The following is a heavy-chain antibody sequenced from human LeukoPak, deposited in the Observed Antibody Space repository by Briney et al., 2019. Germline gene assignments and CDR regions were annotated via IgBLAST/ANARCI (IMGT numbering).Heavy chain of an antibody. V-gene: IGHV3-7*03. Sequence: GGSLRLSCAASGFSLSNAWVSWVRQPPGKGLEWVATIEEDGDKRYYVDSVKGRFTISRDNAKNSLYLQMNSLRAEDTAVYYCARDGVAYWGQGTLVIVSS. D-gene: IGHD2-15*01. CDR2: IEEDGDKR. CDR1: GFSLSNAW. J-gene: IGHJ4*02. CDR3: ARDGVAY.